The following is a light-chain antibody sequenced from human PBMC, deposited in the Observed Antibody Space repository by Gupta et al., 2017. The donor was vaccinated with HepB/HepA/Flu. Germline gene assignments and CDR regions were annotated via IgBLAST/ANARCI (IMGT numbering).Light chain of an antibody. J-gene: IGLJ1*01. CDR1: SSDVGGYNY. CDR2: DVS. CDR3: CSDAGSDTPYV. Sequence: SALTQPRSVSGSPGPSVTISCTGTSSDVGGYNYVSWYQQHPGKAPKLMIYDVSKRPSGVPDRFSGSKSGNTASLTIAGLQAEDEADYYCCSDAGSDTPYVFGTGTKVTVL. V-gene: IGLV2-11*01.